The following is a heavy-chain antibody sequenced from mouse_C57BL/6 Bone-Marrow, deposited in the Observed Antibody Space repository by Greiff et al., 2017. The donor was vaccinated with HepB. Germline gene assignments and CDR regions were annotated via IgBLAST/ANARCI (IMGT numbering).Heavy chain of an antibody. Sequence: EVKVVESGGDLVKPGGSLKLSCAASGFTFSSYGMSWVRQTPDNRLEWVATISSGGSYTYYPDSVKGRFTISRDNAKNTLYLQMSSLKSEDTAMYYWARPWFAYWGQGTLVTVSA. CDR3: ARPWFAY. CDR1: GFTFSSYG. CDR2: ISSGGSYT. V-gene: IGHV5-6*01. J-gene: IGHJ3*01.